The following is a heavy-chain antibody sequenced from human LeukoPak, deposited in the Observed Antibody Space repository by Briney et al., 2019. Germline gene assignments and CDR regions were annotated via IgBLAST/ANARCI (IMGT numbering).Heavy chain of an antibody. J-gene: IGHJ6*02. Sequence: PGGSLRLSCAASGFTFSSYSMNWVRQAPGKGLEWVSSISSSSSYIYYADSVKGRFTISRDNAKNSLYLQMNSLRAEDTAVYYCARESYSSSWYVLVYYYGMDVWGQGTTVTVSS. CDR2: ISSSSSYI. CDR1: GFTFSSYS. CDR3: ARESYSSSWYVLVYYYGMDV. D-gene: IGHD6-13*01. V-gene: IGHV3-21*01.